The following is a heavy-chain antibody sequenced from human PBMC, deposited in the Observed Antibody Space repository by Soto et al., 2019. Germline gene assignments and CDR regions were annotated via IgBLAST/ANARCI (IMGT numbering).Heavy chain of an antibody. CDR2: INPSGGST. V-gene: IGHV1-46*01. D-gene: IGHD5-18*01. CDR1: GYTFTSYY. J-gene: IGHJ6*02. CDR3: ARGGAQVDTAMDRDGMDV. Sequence: ASVKVSCKASGYTFTSYYMHWVRQAPGQGLEWMGIINPSGGSTSYAQKFQGRVTMTRDTSTSTVYMELSSLRSEDTAVYYCARGGAQVDTAMDRDGMDVWGQGTTVTVSS.